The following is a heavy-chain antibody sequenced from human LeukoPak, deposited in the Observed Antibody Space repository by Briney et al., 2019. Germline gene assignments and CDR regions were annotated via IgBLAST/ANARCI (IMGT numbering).Heavy chain of an antibody. Sequence: GGSLRLSCAASGFTFSSYWLSWVRQAPGKGLEWVANINQDGSEKYYVDSLKSRFTISRDNARNSLYLRMNSLTAEDTAVYYCARERGRYYFDYWGQGTLVTVSS. J-gene: IGHJ4*02. D-gene: IGHD1-26*01. CDR1: GFTFSSYW. CDR2: INQDGSEK. V-gene: IGHV3-7*01. CDR3: ARERGRYYFDY.